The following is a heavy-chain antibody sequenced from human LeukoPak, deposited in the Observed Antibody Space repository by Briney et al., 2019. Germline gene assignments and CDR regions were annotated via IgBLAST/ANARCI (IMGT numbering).Heavy chain of an antibody. V-gene: IGHV3-23*01. CDR2: ISGSGAGT. Sequence: HPGGSLRLPCAASALPFSRYAMSWVPQAPGKGLEWVSAISGSGAGTYYADSVKGRFTISRDNSKNTRYLQMNSLRAEDTAVYYCAKVRGDDYNDYFDYWGQGALVTVSS. D-gene: IGHD5-24*01. CDR3: AKVRGDDYNDYFDY. J-gene: IGHJ4*02. CDR1: ALPFSRYA.